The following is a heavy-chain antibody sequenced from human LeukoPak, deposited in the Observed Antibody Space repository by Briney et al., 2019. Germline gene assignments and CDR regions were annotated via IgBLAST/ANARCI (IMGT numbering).Heavy chain of an antibody. CDR3: ARPLEGYNFPGESGV. V-gene: IGHV7-4-1*02. D-gene: IGHD5-24*01. CDR2: INTDTGEP. J-gene: IGHJ4*02. Sequence: ASVKVSCKASGYIFARYAIQWMRQAPGQGLEWMGWINTDTGEPTYAQGFTGRFVFSLDTSVSTAFLQITGLKAEDTAVYYCARPLEGYNFPGESGVWGQGTLVTVSS. CDR1: GYIFARYA.